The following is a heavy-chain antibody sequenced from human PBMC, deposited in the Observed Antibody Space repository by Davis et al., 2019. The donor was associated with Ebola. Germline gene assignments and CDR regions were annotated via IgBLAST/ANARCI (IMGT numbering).Heavy chain of an antibody. CDR2: IYYSGST. D-gene: IGHD2-2*01. J-gene: IGHJ4*02. CDR1: GGSISSSSYY. CDR3: ARVKQYQLLFDY. V-gene: IGHV4-39*01. Sequence: PSETLSLTCTVSGGSISSSSYYWGWIRQPPGKGLEWIGSIYYSGSTYYNPSLKSRVTISVDTSKNQFSLKLSSVTAADTAVYYCARVKQYQLLFDYWGQGTLVTVSS.